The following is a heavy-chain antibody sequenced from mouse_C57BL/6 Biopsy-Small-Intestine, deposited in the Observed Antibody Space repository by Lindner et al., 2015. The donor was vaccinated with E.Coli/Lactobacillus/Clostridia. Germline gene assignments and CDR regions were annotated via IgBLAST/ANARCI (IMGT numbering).Heavy chain of an antibody. Sequence: VQLQESGPELVKPGASVKIPCKASGYTFTDYNMDWVKQSHGKSLEWIGDINLNNGGTIYNQKFKGKATLTVDKSSSTAYMELRSLTSEDTAVYYCARGIYYSSSYPLFAYWGQGTLVTVSA. CDR1: GYTFTDYN. CDR2: INLNNGGT. J-gene: IGHJ3*01. D-gene: IGHD1-1*01. V-gene: IGHV1-18*01. CDR3: ARGIYYSSSYPLFAY.